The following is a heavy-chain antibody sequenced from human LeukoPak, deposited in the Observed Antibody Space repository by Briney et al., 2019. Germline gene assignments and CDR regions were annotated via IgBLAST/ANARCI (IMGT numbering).Heavy chain of an antibody. CDR3: ATLPTYYYYGMDV. Sequence: GESLKISCKGSGYSFTSYWIGWVRQMPGKGLEWMGIIYPGDSDTRYSPSFQGQVTISADKSISTAYLQWSSLKASDTAMYYCATLPTYYYYGMDVWGQGTTVTVSS. CDR2: IYPGDSDT. V-gene: IGHV5-51*01. CDR1: GYSFTSYW. J-gene: IGHJ6*02.